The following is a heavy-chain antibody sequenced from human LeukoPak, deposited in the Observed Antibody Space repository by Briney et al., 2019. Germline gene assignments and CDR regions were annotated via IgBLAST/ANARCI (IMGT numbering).Heavy chain of an antibody. J-gene: IGHJ1*01. V-gene: IGHV3-43*02. CDR1: GFTFDDYA. CDR2: ISGDAGTT. Sequence: GGSLRLSCAASGFTFDDYAMHWVRRAPGKGLEWVSLISGDAGTTKYADSVKGRFTISRDNSKNTLYLQMNSLRAEDTAVYYCARGGHIVVVTSGVLAEYFQHWGQGTLVTVSS. D-gene: IGHD2-21*02. CDR3: ARGGHIVVVTSGVLAEYFQH.